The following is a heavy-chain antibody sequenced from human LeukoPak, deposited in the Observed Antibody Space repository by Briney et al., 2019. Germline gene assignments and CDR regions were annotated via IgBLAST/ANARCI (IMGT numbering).Heavy chain of an antibody. CDR2: IYYSGST. D-gene: IGHD3-22*01. CDR1: GGSISSYY. CDR3: ARDYYDSSAYLINCYGMDV. V-gene: IGHV4-59*01. J-gene: IGHJ6*02. Sequence: SKTLSLTCTVSGGSISSYYWSWIRQPPGKGLEWIGYIYYSGSTNYNPSLKSRVTISVDTSKNQFSLKLSSVTAADTAIYYCARDYYDSSAYLINCYGMDVWGQGTTVTVSS.